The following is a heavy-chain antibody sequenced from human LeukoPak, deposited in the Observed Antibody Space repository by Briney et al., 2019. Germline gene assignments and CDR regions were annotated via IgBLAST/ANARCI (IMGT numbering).Heavy chain of an antibody. V-gene: IGHV3-21*06. J-gene: IGHJ4*02. CDR1: GFTFSSHR. Sequence: GGSLRLSCTASGFTFSSHRMNWVRQAPGRGLEWVSSISSSSTSIYYADSVKGRFTISRDSAKNSLYLQMSSLRAEDTAVYYCASGTYYYDAPSSYWGQGTLVTVSS. D-gene: IGHD3-22*01. CDR2: ISSSSTSI. CDR3: ASGTYYYDAPSSY.